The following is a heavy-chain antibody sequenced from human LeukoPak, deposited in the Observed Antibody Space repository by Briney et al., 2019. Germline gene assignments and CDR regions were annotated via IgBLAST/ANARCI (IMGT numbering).Heavy chain of an antibody. D-gene: IGHD3-3*01. CDR1: GIDVSTDY. Sequence: GGSLRLSCVASGIDVSTDYITWVRQAPGKGLEWVSIIYSEGTTYYADSVKGRFSISSDISKNTVTLQMSSLRAEDTAVYYCARDRFNGMDVWGQGTTVTVSS. CDR3: ARDRFNGMDV. CDR2: IYSEGTT. J-gene: IGHJ6*02. V-gene: IGHV3-66*01.